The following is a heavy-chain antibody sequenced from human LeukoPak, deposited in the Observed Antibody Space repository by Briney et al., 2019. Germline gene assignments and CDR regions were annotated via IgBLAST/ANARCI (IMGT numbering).Heavy chain of an antibody. V-gene: IGHV3-33*01. Sequence: GGSLRLSCAASGFTFSSYGMHWVRQAPGKGLEWVAVIWYDGSNKYYADSVKGRFTISRDNSKNTPYLQMNSLRAEDTAVYYCARGEVPAAIYYYYGMDVWGQGTTVTVSS. CDR3: ARGEVPAAIYYYYGMDV. CDR2: IWYDGSNK. J-gene: IGHJ6*02. D-gene: IGHD2-2*02. CDR1: GFTFSSYG.